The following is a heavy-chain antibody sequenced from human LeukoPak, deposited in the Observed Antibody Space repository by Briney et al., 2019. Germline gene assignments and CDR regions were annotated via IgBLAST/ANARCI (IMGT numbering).Heavy chain of an antibody. V-gene: IGHV3-23*01. J-gene: IGHJ3*02. CDR2: ISGSGGST. CDR3: AKPRVILDGRDAFDI. D-gene: IGHD2-21*01. Sequence: GGSLRLSCAASGFTFSSYAMSWVRQAPGKGLEWVSAISGSGGSTYYADSVKGRFTISRDNSKNTLYLQVNSLRAEDTAVYYCAKPRVILDGRDAFDIWGQGTMVTVSS. CDR1: GFTFSSYA.